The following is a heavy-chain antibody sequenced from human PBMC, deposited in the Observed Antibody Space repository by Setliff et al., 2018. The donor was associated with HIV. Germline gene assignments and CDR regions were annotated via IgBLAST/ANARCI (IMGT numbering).Heavy chain of an antibody. CDR2: IYSSGNT. J-gene: IGHJ3*02. CDR1: GGSISTSSYY. V-gene: IGHV4-39*01. CDR3: ARLFQWMSYSFDI. Sequence: SETLSLTCTVSGGSISTSSYYWGWIRQPPGKGLEWIGSIYSSGNTYYSPSLKNRVSMSVDRSRNQSSLKLSSVTAADTAVYYCARLFQWMSYSFDIWGQGTMVTVSS. D-gene: IGHD5-12*01.